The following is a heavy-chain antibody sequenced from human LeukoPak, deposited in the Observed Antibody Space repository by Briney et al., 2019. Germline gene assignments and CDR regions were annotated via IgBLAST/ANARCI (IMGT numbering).Heavy chain of an antibody. D-gene: IGHD2-21*02. CDR2: ISNSGDTI. Sequence: GGSLRLSCETSGFTFSSNEMNWVRQAPGKGLEWISYISNSGDTIYYADSVRGRFTISRDNAKNSLYLQMNSLRVEDTAVYYCGRSFRIGDSVTWGQGTLVTVSS. CDR1: GFTFSSNE. CDR3: GRSFRIGDSVT. V-gene: IGHV3-48*03. J-gene: IGHJ5*02.